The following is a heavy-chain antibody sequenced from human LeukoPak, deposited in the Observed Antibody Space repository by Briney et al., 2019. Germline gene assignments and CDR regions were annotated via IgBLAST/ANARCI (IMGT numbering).Heavy chain of an antibody. D-gene: IGHD5-12*01. CDR3: ARRNSGYDSGGLGAYYYYYYMDV. J-gene: IGHJ6*03. CDR1: GGSFSGYY. Sequence: SETLSLTCAVYGGSFSGYYWSWIRQPPGKGLEWIGEINHSGSTNYNPSLKSRVTISVDTSKNQFSLKLSSVTAAATAVYYCARRNSGYDSGGLGAYYYYYYMDVWGKGTTVTVSS. CDR2: INHSGST. V-gene: IGHV4-34*01.